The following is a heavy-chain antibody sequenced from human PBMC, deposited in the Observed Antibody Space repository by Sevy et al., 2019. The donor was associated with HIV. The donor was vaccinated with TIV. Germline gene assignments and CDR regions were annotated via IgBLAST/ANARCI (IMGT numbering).Heavy chain of an antibody. D-gene: IGHD3-22*01. V-gene: IGHV1-24*01. CDR3: ATTKDYYENSGYPFDD. Sequence: ASVKVSCKVSGYTLTKLSMNWVRQAPGKGLAWMGTFDPEDGETIYAQNFQGRVTMTEDTSTDTAYMELSSLRSEDTAVYYCATTKDYYENSGYPFDDWGQGTLVTVSS. J-gene: IGHJ4*02. CDR1: GYTLTKLS. CDR2: FDPEDGET.